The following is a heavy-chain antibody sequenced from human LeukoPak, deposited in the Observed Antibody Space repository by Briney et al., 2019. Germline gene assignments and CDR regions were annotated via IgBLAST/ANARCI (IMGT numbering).Heavy chain of an antibody. CDR2: INTNTGNP. CDR1: GYTFTIYA. Sequence: ASVKVSCKASGYTFTIYAMNWVRQAPGQGLEWMGWINTNTGNPTYAQGFTGRFVFSLDTSVSTAYLQICSLKAEDTAVYYCARDYDILTGYYTNYYYYGMDVWGQGTTVTVSS. V-gene: IGHV7-4-1*01. D-gene: IGHD3-9*01. CDR3: ARDYDILTGYYTNYYYYGMDV. J-gene: IGHJ6*02.